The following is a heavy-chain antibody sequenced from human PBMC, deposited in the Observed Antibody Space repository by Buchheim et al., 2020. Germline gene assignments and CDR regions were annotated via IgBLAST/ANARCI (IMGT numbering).Heavy chain of an antibody. D-gene: IGHD3-22*01. V-gene: IGHV4-31*03. J-gene: IGHJ4*02. Sequence: QVQLQESGPGLVKPSQTLSLTCTVSGGSISSDGYYWSWIRQRPGKGLEWIGYIYYSVSTYSHPSLKSRVTISVDTSRNPFSLKLSSVTAADTAVYYCARVLHGNDYYDSSGYLTSFDYWGQGT. CDR1: GGSISSDGYY. CDR3: ARVLHGNDYYDSSGYLTSFDY. CDR2: IYYSVST.